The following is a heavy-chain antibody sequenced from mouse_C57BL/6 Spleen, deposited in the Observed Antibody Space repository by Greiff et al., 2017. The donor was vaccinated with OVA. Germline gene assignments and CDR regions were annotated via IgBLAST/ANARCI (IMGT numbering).Heavy chain of an antibody. CDR2: INPNNGGT. V-gene: IGHV1-26*01. Sequence: VQLKQSGPELVKPGASVKISCKASGYTFTDYYMNWVKQSHGKSLEWIGDINPNNGGTSYNQKFKGKATLTVDKSSSTAYMELRSLTSEDSAVYYCASDYDGYAMDYWGQGTSVTVSS. CDR1: GYTFTDYY. CDR3: ASDYDGYAMDY. J-gene: IGHJ4*01. D-gene: IGHD2-4*01.